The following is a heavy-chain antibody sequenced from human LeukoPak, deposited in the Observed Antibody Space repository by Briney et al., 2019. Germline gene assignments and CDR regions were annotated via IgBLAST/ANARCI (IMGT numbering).Heavy chain of an antibody. CDR3: ASSWGRYYYFDY. J-gene: IGHJ4*02. CDR1: GFTFSSYA. D-gene: IGHD7-27*01. CDR2: ISGSGGST. Sequence: GRSLRLSCAASGFTFSSYAMSWVRQAPGKGLEWVSAISGSGGSTYYADSVKGRFTISRDNAKNSLYLQMNSLKTEDTAVYYCASSWGRYYYFDYXXQGTLVTVSS. V-gene: IGHV3-23*01.